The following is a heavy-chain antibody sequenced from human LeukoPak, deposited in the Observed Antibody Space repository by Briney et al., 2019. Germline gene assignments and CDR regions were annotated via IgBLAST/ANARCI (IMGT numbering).Heavy chain of an antibody. CDR1: GYTLTELS. D-gene: IGHD3-22*01. CDR3: ATANRLTRDSSGYYPDS. J-gene: IGHJ4*02. Sequence: ASVKASCKVSGYTLTELSTHWVRQAPGKGLEWMGGFDPEDGEIVYAQNFQGRVTMTEDTSTGTAYMELSSLRSEDTAIYYCATANRLTRDSSGYYPDSWGQGTLVTVSS. V-gene: IGHV1-24*01. CDR2: FDPEDGEI.